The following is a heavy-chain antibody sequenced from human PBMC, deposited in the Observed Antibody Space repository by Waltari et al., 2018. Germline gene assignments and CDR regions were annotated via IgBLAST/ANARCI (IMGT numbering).Heavy chain of an antibody. D-gene: IGHD6-19*01. CDR2: IYNSVST. Sequence: QVQLQESGPGLVKPSETLSLTCTVSGDSISAYYWRWIRPPPGRGLEWLGYIYNSVSTNNNPSLKSRVTMSVDTSKNQFSLKLSSVTAADTAVYFCARVLSYRSVAGTIGHYYYYGMDVWGQGTTVTVSS. V-gene: IGHV4-59*01. J-gene: IGHJ6*02. CDR3: ARVLSYRSVAGTIGHYYYYGMDV. CDR1: GDSISAYY.